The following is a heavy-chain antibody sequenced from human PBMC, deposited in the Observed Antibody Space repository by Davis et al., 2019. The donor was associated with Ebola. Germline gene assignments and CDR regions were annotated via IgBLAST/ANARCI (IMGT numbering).Heavy chain of an antibody. J-gene: IGHJ6*02. CDR3: ARVLGQYGYYYYGMDV. CDR2: IWYDGSNK. CDR1: GFTFSSYG. V-gene: IGHV3-33*01. D-gene: IGHD2-8*01. Sequence: PGGSLRLSCAASGFTFSSYGMHWVRQAPGKGLEWVAVIWYDGSNKYYADSVKGRFTISRDNSKNTLYLQMNSLRGEDTAVYYCARVLGQYGYYYYGMDVWGQGTTVTVSS.